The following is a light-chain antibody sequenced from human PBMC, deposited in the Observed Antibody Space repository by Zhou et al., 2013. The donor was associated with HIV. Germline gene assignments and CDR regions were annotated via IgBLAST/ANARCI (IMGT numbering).Light chain of an antibody. CDR2: GAS. CDR1: QGISKW. Sequence: DIQMTQSPSSVSASVGDRITITCRASQGISKWLAWYQQKPGKAPKLLIYGASSLQSGVPSRFSGSGFGTDFTLTISSLQPEDFATYYCQQLQSYPPLTFGGGTKVEI. V-gene: IGKV1-12*01. J-gene: IGKJ4*01. CDR3: QQLQSYPPLT.